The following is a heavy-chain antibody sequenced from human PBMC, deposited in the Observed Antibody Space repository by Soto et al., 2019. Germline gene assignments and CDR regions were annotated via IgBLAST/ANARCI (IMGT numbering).Heavy chain of an antibody. Sequence: SETLSLTCAVSGGSISSGGYSWNWIRQPPGKGLEWIGSIYHSGSTYYNPSLQSRVTMSVDRSENQFSLDLSSVTAADTAVYYCTRGDSDYHYGMDVWGQGATVTVSS. CDR3: TRGDSDYHYGMDV. D-gene: IGHD4-4*01. CDR2: IYHSGST. V-gene: IGHV4-30-2*01. J-gene: IGHJ6*02. CDR1: GGSISSGGYS.